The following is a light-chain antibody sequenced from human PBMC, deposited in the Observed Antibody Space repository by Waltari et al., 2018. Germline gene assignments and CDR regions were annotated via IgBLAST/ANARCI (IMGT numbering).Light chain of an antibody. CDR2: KAS. CDR3: QQYKSYPPT. Sequence: DIQMPQSPSTLSASVGDRVTITCRTSQRISTWLAWYQQKPGKAPKLLIYKASSLENEVPSRFSGSGSGTEFTLTISSLQPDDFATFYCQQYKSYPPTFGGGTKVDIK. CDR1: QRISTW. J-gene: IGKJ4*01. V-gene: IGKV1-5*03.